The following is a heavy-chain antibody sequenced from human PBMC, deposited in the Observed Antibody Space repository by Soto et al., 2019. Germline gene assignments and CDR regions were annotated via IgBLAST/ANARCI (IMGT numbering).Heavy chain of an antibody. V-gene: IGHV3-30*18. CDR3: AKSPIDYYDSSGYYDYYYGMDV. Sequence: ALRLSCAASGFTFSSYGMHWVRQAPGKGLEWVAVISYDGSNKYYADSVKGRFTISRDNSKNTLYLQMNSLRAEDTAVYYCAKSPIDYYDSSGYYDYYYGMDVWGQGTTVTV. CDR1: GFTFSSYG. CDR2: ISYDGSNK. D-gene: IGHD3-22*01. J-gene: IGHJ6*02.